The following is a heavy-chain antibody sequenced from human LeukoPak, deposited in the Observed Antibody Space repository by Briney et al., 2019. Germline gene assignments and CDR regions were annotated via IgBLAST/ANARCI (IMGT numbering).Heavy chain of an antibody. CDR3: ARDPGAGTYDY. CDR1: GFTFSSYV. Sequence: PGGSLRLSCAASGFTFSSYVIHWVRQAPGKGLEWVAHISYDGSDKYYADSVKGRFTISRDNSKNTLYLQMNSLRAEDTAVYYCARDPGAGTYDYWGQGTLVTVSS. V-gene: IGHV3-30-3*01. D-gene: IGHD6-19*01. CDR2: ISYDGSDK. J-gene: IGHJ4*02.